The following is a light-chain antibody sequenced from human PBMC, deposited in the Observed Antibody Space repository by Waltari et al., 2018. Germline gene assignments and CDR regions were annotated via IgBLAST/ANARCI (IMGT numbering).Light chain of an antibody. CDR3: QQTFSAFRT. Sequence: DIQMTQSPSSLSAFVGDGVTITCRASQTIGHYLNWFQQRPGKAPKLLIYATSDLQSGVPSRFSGSGSGTDFTLTIISLQPEDSATYYCQQTFSAFRTFGGGTKVEIK. J-gene: IGKJ4*01. CDR1: QTIGHY. V-gene: IGKV1-39*01. CDR2: ATS.